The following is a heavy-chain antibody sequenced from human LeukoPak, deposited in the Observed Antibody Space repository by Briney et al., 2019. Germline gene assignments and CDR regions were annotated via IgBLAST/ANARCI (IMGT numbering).Heavy chain of an antibody. V-gene: IGHV4-30-2*01. CDR3: ARVSGWFDP. J-gene: IGHJ5*02. Sequence: SQTLSLTCAVSGGSISSGGYSWSWIRQPPGKGLEWIGYIYHSGSTYYNPSLKSRVTISVDRSKNQFSLKLSSVTAADTAVYYCARVSGWFDPWGQGTLVTVSS. CDR1: GGSISSGGYS. CDR2: IYHSGST.